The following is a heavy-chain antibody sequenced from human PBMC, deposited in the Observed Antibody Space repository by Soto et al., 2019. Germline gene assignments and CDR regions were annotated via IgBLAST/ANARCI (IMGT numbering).Heavy chain of an antibody. V-gene: IGHV4-34*01. D-gene: IGHD6-13*01. Sequence: SETLSLTCAVYGGSFSGYYWSWIRQPPGKGLEWIGEINHSGSTNYNPSLKSRVTISVDTSKNQFSLKLSSVTAADTAVYYCARGKGVAAAGKSFDYWGQGTLVTVSS. CDR3: ARGKGVAAAGKSFDY. CDR2: INHSGST. CDR1: GGSFSGYY. J-gene: IGHJ4*02.